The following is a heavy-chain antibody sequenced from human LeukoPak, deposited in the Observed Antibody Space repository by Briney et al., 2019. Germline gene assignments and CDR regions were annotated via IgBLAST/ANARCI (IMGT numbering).Heavy chain of an antibody. CDR3: ARENDNLRPAEY. J-gene: IGHJ4*02. Sequence: ASVKVSCKASGYTFTSYDINWVRQATGQGLEWMGWMNPNSGNTGYAQKFQGRVTMTRNTSISTAYMELSSLRSDDTAVYYCARENDNLRPAEYWGQGTLVTVSS. D-gene: IGHD1-1*01. CDR2: MNPNSGNT. CDR1: GYTFTSYD. V-gene: IGHV1-8*01.